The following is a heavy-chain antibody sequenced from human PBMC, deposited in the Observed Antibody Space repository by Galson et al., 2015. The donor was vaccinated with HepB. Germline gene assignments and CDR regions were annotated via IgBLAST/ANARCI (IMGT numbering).Heavy chain of an antibody. Sequence: SVKVSCKASGYNFPTYSITWARRAPGQGLEWMGWINAYNQKTNYAQHLQGRVTMTTDTSTSTAYMELRSLRSDDTAVYYCARGALVVVVDATQNNWFAPWGQGTLITVSS. CDR1: GYNFPTYS. J-gene: IGHJ5*02. CDR2: INAYNQKT. V-gene: IGHV1-18*01. CDR3: ARGALVVVVDATQNNWFAP. D-gene: IGHD2-15*01.